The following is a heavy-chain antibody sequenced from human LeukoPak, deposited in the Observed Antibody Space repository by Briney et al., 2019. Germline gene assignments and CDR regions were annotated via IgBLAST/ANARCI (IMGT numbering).Heavy chain of an antibody. D-gene: IGHD2-2*01. CDR3: ARVRCSSTSCHNWFDP. V-gene: IGHV4-59*01. CDR1: GGSISSYY. J-gene: IGHJ5*02. Sequence: SETLSLTCTVSGGSISSYYWSWIRQPPGKGLEWIGYIYYSGSTNYNPSLKSRVTISVDTSKNQFSLKLSSVTAADTAVYYCARVRCSSTSCHNWFDPWGQGTLVTVSS. CDR2: IYYSGST.